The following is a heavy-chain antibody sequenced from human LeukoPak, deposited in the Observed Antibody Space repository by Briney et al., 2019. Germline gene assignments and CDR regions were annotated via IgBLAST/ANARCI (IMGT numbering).Heavy chain of an antibody. D-gene: IGHD3-3*01. Sequence: ASVKISCKVSGYTFTDYYMHWVQQAPGKGLEWMGLVDPEDGETIYAEKFQGRVTITADTSTDTAYMELSSLRSEDTAVYYCARGDFWSGYTYYFDYWGQGTLVTVSS. CDR2: VDPEDGET. J-gene: IGHJ4*02. V-gene: IGHV1-69-2*01. CDR1: GYTFTDYY. CDR3: ARGDFWSGYTYYFDY.